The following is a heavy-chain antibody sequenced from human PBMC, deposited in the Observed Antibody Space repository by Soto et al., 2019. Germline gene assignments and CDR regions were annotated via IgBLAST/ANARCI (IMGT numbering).Heavy chain of an antibody. CDR1: GGTFSSYG. Sequence: ASVKVSCKASGGTFSSYGISWVRQAPGQGLEWMGWISAYNGNTKYAQKLQGRVNMTTDTSTSTAYMELRSLRSDDTAVYYCARDRDIVVVPAAISNYYYGMDVWGQGTTVTVSS. CDR2: ISAYNGNT. CDR3: ARDRDIVVVPAAISNYYYGMDV. D-gene: IGHD2-2*02. J-gene: IGHJ6*02. V-gene: IGHV1-18*04.